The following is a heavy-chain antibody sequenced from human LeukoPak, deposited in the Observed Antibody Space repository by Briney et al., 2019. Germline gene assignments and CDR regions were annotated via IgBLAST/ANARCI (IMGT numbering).Heavy chain of an antibody. J-gene: IGHJ3*02. Sequence: GRSLRLSCAASGFTFSSYAMHWVRQAPGKGLEWVAVISYDGSNKYYADSVKGRSTISRDNSKNTLYLQMNSLRAEDTAVYYCARGRRDGYNSDAFDIWGQGTMVTVSS. V-gene: IGHV3-30-3*01. D-gene: IGHD5-24*01. CDR2: ISYDGSNK. CDR3: ARGRRDGYNSDAFDI. CDR1: GFTFSSYA.